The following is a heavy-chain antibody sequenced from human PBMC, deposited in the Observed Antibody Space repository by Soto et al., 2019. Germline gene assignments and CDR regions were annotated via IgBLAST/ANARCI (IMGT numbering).Heavy chain of an antibody. Sequence: QVQLVQSGAEVKKPGSSVKVSCKASGGTFSSYAISWVRQAPGQGLEWMGGIIPIFGTANYAQKFQGRVTITADDSTSTAYMELSSLRYEDTAVYYCARYPGPPGSGYDWGRLGNYYHGMDVWGQGTTVTVSS. CDR3: ARYPGPPGSGYDWGRLGNYYHGMDV. D-gene: IGHD5-12*01. V-gene: IGHV1-69*01. J-gene: IGHJ6*02. CDR2: IIPIFGTA. CDR1: GGTFSSYA.